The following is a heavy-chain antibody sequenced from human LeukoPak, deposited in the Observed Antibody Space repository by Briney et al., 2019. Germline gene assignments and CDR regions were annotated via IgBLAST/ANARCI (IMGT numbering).Heavy chain of an antibody. CDR1: GFTFSSIW. J-gene: IGHJ6*02. CDR3: AKNGGPHGMDV. D-gene: IGHD3-16*01. Sequence: RGSLRLSCATSGFTFSSIWMSWVRQAPGKGLEWVANIKHDGSETNHVDSVKGRFTISRDNAKNSLHLQMNSLRVEDTAVYYCAKNGGPHGMDVWGQGTTVTVSS. V-gene: IGHV3-7*02. CDR2: IKHDGSET.